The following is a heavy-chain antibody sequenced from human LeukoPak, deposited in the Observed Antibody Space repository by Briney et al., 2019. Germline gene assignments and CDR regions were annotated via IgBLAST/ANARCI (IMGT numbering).Heavy chain of an antibody. Sequence: SETLSLTCTVSPGSISNYFWSWIRQPAGKGLEWIGLIYSSGSTSYNPSLKSRVTMSVDTSKNQFSLKLSSVTAADTAVYYCARQTGSGLFILPGGQGTLVTVSS. D-gene: IGHD3/OR15-3a*01. CDR1: PGSISNYF. CDR2: IYSSGST. V-gene: IGHV4-4*07. CDR3: ARQTGSGLFILP. J-gene: IGHJ4*02.